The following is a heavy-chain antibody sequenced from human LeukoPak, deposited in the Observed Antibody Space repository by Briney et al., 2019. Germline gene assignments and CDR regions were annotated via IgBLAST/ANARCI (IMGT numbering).Heavy chain of an antibody. J-gene: IGHJ6*02. V-gene: IGHV4-34*01. CDR1: GGSISSYY. Sequence: PSETLSLTCTVSGGSISSYYWSWIRQPPGKGLEWIGEINHSGSTNYNPSLKSRVTISVDTSKNQFSLKLSSVTAADTAVYYCARGFGDYGYYYYYGMDVWGQGTTVTVSS. CDR2: INHSGST. D-gene: IGHD4-17*01. CDR3: ARGFGDYGYYYYYGMDV.